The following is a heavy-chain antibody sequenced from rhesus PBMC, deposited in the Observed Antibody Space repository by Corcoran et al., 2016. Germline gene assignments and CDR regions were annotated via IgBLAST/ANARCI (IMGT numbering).Heavy chain of an antibody. V-gene: IGHV4S2*01. D-gene: IGHD6-31*01. Sequence: QLQLQESGPGLVKPSETLPLTCAVSGASISSNYWIWIRQAPGKGLEWFGRLYGSGGSTDYNPSLKVRVTISIDTSKSQFSLKLSSVTAADTAVYYCARGYVAATGTVFDYWGQGVLVTVSS. J-gene: IGHJ4*01. CDR1: GASISSNY. CDR2: LYGSGGST. CDR3: ARGYVAATGTVFDY.